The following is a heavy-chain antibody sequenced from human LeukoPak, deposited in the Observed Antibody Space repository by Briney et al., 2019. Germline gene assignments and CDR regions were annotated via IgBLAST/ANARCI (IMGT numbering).Heavy chain of an antibody. CDR1: GYTFTSYG. D-gene: IGHD3-9*01. J-gene: IGHJ5*02. Sequence: GASVKVSCKAPGYTFTSYGISWVRQAPGQGLEWMGWISAYNGNTNYAQNFQERVTITRDMSTNTAYMEVTSLRSEDTAVYYCATGSVSEGSRGILTWGQGTLVTVSS. CDR3: ATGSVSEGSRGILT. V-gene: IGHV1-18*01. CDR2: ISAYNGNT.